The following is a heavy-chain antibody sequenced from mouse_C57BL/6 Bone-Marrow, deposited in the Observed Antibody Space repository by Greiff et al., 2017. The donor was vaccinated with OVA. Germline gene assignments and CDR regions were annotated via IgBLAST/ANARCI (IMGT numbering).Heavy chain of an antibody. J-gene: IGHJ2*01. CDR2: INPNNGGT. Sequence: VQLQQSGPELVKPGASVKISCKASGYTFTDYYMNWVKQSHGKSLEWIGDINPNNGGTSYNQQFKGKATLTVDKSSSTAYMELRSLTSEDSAVYYCARTDKLGHPYYFDYWGQGTTLTVSS. V-gene: IGHV1-26*01. CDR3: ARTDKLGHPYYFDY. CDR1: GYTFTDYY. D-gene: IGHD4-1*01.